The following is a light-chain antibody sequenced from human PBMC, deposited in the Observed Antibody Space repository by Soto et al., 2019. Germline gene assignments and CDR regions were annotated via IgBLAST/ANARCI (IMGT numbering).Light chain of an antibody. CDR3: QQYYSTPFT. CDR1: QSISNY. CDR2: AAS. V-gene: IGKV1-39*01. J-gene: IGKJ3*01. Sequence: DIQMTQSPSSLSASVGDSVTITCRASQSISNYLNWYQQNPGKAPKLLVYAASSLQSGVPSRFSGSGSATDFTRTISSLQPEDFATYYYQQYYSTPFTFGPGTKVDIK.